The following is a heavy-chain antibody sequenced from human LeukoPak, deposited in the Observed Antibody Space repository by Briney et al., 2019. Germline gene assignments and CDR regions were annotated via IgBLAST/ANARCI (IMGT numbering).Heavy chain of an antibody. CDR1: GFTFSDAW. CDR3: GRDFGLSGTKRSFDL. V-gene: IGHV3-11*01. CDR2: INGSGSII. J-gene: IGHJ3*01. D-gene: IGHD1-26*01. Sequence: GGSLRLSCVGSGFTFSDAWMSWVRQAPGKGLEWLSYINGSGSIIFYADSVKGRFTISRDNAKNSLSLQMNSLRAEDTAVYYCGRDFGLSGTKRSFDLWGQGTMDTVSS.